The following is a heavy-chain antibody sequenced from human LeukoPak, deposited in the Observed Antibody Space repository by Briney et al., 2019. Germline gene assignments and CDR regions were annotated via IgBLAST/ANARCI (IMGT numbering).Heavy chain of an antibody. J-gene: IGHJ4*02. CDR2: ISGSGGST. V-gene: IGHV3-23*01. CDR1: GFNFGSYS. CDR3: AKDVVGATPIYYFDY. D-gene: IGHD1-26*01. Sequence: GGSLRLSCAASGFNFGSYSMTWVRQAPGKGLEWVSAISGSGGSTYYADSVKGRFTISRDNSKNTLYLQMNSLRAEDTAVYYCAKDVVGATPIYYFDYWGQGTLVTVSS.